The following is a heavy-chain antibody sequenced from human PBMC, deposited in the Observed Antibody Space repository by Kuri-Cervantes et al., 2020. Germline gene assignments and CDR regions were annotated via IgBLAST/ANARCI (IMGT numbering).Heavy chain of an antibody. CDR1: GVTFSNFG. J-gene: IGHJ5*02. CDR3: ARVGYSSGWYEWFDP. Sequence: GESLKISCVVSGVTFSNFGMHWVRQAPGKGLEWVAVIWYDGSNKYYADSVKGRFTISRDNSKNTLYLQMNSLRAEDTAVYYCARVGYSSGWYEWFDPWGQGTLVTVSS. CDR2: IWYDGSNK. V-gene: IGHV3-33*01. D-gene: IGHD6-19*01.